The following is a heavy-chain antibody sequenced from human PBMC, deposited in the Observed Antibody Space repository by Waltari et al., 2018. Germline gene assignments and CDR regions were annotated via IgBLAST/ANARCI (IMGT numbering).Heavy chain of an antibody. CDR1: GESFSGYY. D-gene: IGHD3-22*01. CDR2: INYSGRP. V-gene: IGHV4-34*01. J-gene: IGHJ4*02. Sequence: QVELQQWGAGLLKPSETLSPTCAVYGESFSGYYWSWFRQPPGKGLEGIGQINYSGRPTYNSSLKSRVTISVDVSKNQFSLKLTSVTAADTAVYYCARGGEDFDDSTYFAYWGQGNLVTVSS. CDR3: ARGGEDFDDSTYFAY.